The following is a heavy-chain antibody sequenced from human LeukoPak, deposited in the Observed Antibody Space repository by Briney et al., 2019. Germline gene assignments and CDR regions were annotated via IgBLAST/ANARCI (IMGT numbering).Heavy chain of an antibody. CDR3: ARDLSSYYDSSGYAHEY. Sequence: PGGSLRLSCAASGFTFSSYGMSWVRQAPGKGLEWVSNIKQDGSEKYYVDSVKGRFTISRDNAKNSLYLQMNSLRAEDTAVYYCARDLSSYYDSSGYAHEYWGQGTLVTVSS. J-gene: IGHJ4*02. CDR2: IKQDGSEK. D-gene: IGHD3-22*01. CDR1: GFTFSSYG. V-gene: IGHV3-7*03.